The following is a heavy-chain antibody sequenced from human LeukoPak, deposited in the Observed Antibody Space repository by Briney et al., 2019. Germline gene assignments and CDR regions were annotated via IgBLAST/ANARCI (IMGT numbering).Heavy chain of an antibody. J-gene: IGHJ6*02. CDR2: ISSSSSTI. Sequence: GGSLRLSCAASGFTFSSYSMNWVRQAPGKGLEWVSYISSSSSTIYYADSVKGRFTISRDNAKNSLYLQMNSLRDEDTAVYYCARVQPPPTVVTPRYYYYGMDIWGQGTTVTVSS. V-gene: IGHV3-48*02. D-gene: IGHD4-23*01. CDR3: ARVQPPPTVVTPRYYYYGMDI. CDR1: GFTFSSYS.